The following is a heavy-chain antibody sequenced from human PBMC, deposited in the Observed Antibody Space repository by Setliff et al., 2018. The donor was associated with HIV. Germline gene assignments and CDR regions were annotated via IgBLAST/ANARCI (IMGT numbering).Heavy chain of an antibody. CDR2: IPYDGSHE. CDR1: GFTFSNYA. D-gene: IGHD3-16*01. V-gene: IGHV3-30*04. Sequence: GGSLRLSCAASGFTFSNYAMHWVRQAPGKGLEWVAVIPYDGSHEYYVDSVKGRFTISRDNSKNTLFLQMNNLRAEDTAVYYCARGDVWGGTIPNDALDMWGQGTTVTVSS. J-gene: IGHJ3*02. CDR3: ARGDVWGGTIPNDALDM.